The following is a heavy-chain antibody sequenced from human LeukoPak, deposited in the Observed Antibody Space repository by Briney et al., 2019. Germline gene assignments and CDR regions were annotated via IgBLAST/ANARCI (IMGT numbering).Heavy chain of an antibody. J-gene: IGHJ3*02. CDR3: ARHVTISGPYDASDI. CDR2: IYYSGGT. CDR1: GDXTSSYY. Sequence: SETLSLTCTVSGDXTSSYYWSWIRQPPGKGLQWIGYIYYSGGTDYNPSLKSRVTISVDTSKNQFSLKLRSVTAADTAVYYCARHVTISGPYDASDIWGQGTMVTVSP. D-gene: IGHD5-24*01. V-gene: IGHV4-59*08.